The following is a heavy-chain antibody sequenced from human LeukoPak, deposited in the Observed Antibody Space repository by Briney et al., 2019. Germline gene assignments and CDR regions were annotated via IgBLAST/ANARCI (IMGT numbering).Heavy chain of an antibody. J-gene: IGHJ4*02. CDR3: ASSKVAMVRGVIVTPLDY. D-gene: IGHD3-10*01. CDR1: GVSFSGYY. V-gene: IGHV4-34*01. Sequence: SETLSLTCAVYGVSFSGYYWSWIRQPPGKGLEGRGEINHSGNTNYNPSLKSRVTISVDTSKNQFSLTLSSVTAADTAVYYCASSKVAMVRGVIVTPLDYSGQGTLVTVSS. CDR2: INHSGNT.